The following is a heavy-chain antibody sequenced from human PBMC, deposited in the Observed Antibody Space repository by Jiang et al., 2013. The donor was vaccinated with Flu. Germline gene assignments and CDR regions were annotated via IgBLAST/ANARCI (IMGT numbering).Heavy chain of an antibody. Sequence: SGGTFSSYAISWVRQAPGQGLEWMGGIIPIFGTANYAQKFQGRVTITADESTSTAYMELSSLRSEDTAVYYCAREYYYDSSGYLDYWGQGTLVTVSS. J-gene: IGHJ4*02. CDR2: IIPIFGTA. CDR1: GGTFSSYA. CDR3: AREYYYDSSGYLDY. V-gene: IGHV1-69*01. D-gene: IGHD3-22*01.